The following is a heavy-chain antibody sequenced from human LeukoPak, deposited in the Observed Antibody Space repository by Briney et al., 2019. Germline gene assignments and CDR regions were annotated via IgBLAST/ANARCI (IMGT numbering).Heavy chain of an antibody. V-gene: IGHV1-2*02. D-gene: IGHD1-26*01. CDR3: ARELTMGANRFDP. CDR2: INPNSGGT. J-gene: IGHJ5*02. CDR1: GYTFTAYY. Sequence: ASVKVSCKASGYTFTAYYIHWVRQAPGQGLEWMGWINPNSGGTNYAQKLQGRVTMTRDTSISTAYMELSRLRSDDTAVYYCARELTMGANRFDPWGQGTLVTVSS.